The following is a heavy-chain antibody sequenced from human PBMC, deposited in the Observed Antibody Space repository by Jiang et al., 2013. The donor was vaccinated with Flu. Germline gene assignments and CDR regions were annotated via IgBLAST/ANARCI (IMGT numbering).Heavy chain of an antibody. Sequence: GPGLVKPSETLSLTCTVSGDSMNNYYWGWIRQPPGKGLEWVGYIHYSGSTFYNPSLNSRVTVSLDTSKSQFSLKMISVTAADTAVYYCARRGAVAGYFAYWGQGTLVTVSS. V-gene: IGHV4-59*08. CDR3: ARRGAVAGYFAY. J-gene: IGHJ4*02. CDR1: GDSMNNYY. D-gene: IGHD6-19*01. CDR2: IHYSGST.